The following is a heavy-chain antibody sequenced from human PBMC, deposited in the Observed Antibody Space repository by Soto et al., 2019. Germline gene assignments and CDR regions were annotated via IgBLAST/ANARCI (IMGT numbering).Heavy chain of an antibody. CDR3: ARVEMATINYYYYGMDV. V-gene: IGHV1-18*01. Sequence: QVQLVQSGAEVKKPGASVKVSCKASGYTFTSYGISWVRQAPGQRLEWMGWISAYNGNTNYAQKLQGRVTMTTDTSTTTAYMELRSLRSDDTAVYYCARVEMATINYYYYGMDVWGQGTTVTVSS. CDR1: GYTFTSYG. CDR2: ISAYNGNT. J-gene: IGHJ6*02. D-gene: IGHD5-12*01.